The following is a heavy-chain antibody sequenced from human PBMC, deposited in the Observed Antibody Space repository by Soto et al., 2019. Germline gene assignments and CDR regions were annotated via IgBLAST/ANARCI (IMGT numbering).Heavy chain of an antibody. Sequence: PGGSLRLSCAVSGFTFSSYSMSWVRQAPGKGLEWVSHISSSSSIIYYADSVKGRFTISRDNAKNSLYLQMNSLRAEDTAVYYCARLGDCSSTSCYGDAIDVAPYGMDVWGQGTTVTVSS. J-gene: IGHJ6*02. CDR2: ISSSSSII. CDR3: ARLGDCSSTSCYGDAIDVAPYGMDV. D-gene: IGHD2-2*01. V-gene: IGHV3-48*01. CDR1: GFTFSSYS.